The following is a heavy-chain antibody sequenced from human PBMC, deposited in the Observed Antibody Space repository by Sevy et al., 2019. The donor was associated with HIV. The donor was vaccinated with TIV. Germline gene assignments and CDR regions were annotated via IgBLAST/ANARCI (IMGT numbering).Heavy chain of an antibody. J-gene: IGHJ4*02. D-gene: IGHD7-27*01. CDR2: ISDTGTST. Sequence: GGSLRLSCAASGFNFRTFAMSWVRQAPGKGLQWVSSISDTGTSTYYADSVEGRFTISRDNSKKTLYLQMNSLRAEDTALYYCAKYAGDFPHFDYWGQGALVTVSS. CDR1: GFNFRTFA. V-gene: IGHV3-23*01. CDR3: AKYAGDFPHFDY.